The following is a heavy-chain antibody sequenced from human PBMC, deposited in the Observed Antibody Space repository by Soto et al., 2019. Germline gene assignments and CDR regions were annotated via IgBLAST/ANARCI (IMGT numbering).Heavy chain of an antibody. CDR3: ARDRGGWFDP. Sequence: GGSLRLSCAASGFTFSSYSMNWVRQAPGKGLEWVSYISSSSSTIYYADSVKGRFTISRDNAKNSLYLQMNSLRAEDTAVYYCARDRGGWFDPWGQGTLVTVSS. J-gene: IGHJ5*02. V-gene: IGHV3-48*01. D-gene: IGHD3-16*01. CDR2: ISSSSSTI. CDR1: GFTFSSYS.